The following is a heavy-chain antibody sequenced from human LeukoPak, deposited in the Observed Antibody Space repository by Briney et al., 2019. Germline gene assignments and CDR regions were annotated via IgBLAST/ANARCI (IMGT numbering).Heavy chain of an antibody. CDR3: ARLRYTSSWLFDF. Sequence: GGSLRLSCAASGFSFSNYWMSWVRQAPGKGLEWVANIKLDGSEFYYVDSVKGRLTISRDNAQSSLYLQMNSLRVEDTAVYYCARLRYTSSWLFDFWGQGTLVTVSS. D-gene: IGHD6-13*01. CDR2: IKLDGSEF. V-gene: IGHV3-7*01. CDR1: GFSFSNYW. J-gene: IGHJ4*02.